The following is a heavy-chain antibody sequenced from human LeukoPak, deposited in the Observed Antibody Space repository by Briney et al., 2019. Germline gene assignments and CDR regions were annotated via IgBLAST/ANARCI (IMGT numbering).Heavy chain of an antibody. V-gene: IGHV4-30-4*01. D-gene: IGHD2/OR15-2a*01. CDR3: ARRPVETTFYYYYYMDV. Sequence: SETLSLTCTVSGGSISSGDYYWSWIRQPPGKGLEWIGYIYYSGSTNYNPSLKSRVTISVDTSKNQFSLKLSSVTAADTAVYYCARRPVETTFYYYYYMDVWGKGTTVTVSS. CDR2: IYYSGST. CDR1: GGSISSGDYY. J-gene: IGHJ6*03.